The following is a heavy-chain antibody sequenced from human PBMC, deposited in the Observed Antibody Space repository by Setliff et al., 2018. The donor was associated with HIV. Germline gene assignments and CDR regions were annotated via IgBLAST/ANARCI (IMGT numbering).Heavy chain of an antibody. D-gene: IGHD4-17*01. CDR1: GGSISGYY. CDR3: ARHGDYSYFYYYYMDV. J-gene: IGHJ6*03. Sequence: SETLSLTCNVSGGSISGYYWSWIRQSPGKGLEWIGYIYYGGSTNYNPSLKSRVTISVDTSKNQFSLKLSSVTAADTAVYYCARHGDYSYFYYYYMDVWGQGTLVTVSS. CDR2: IYYGGST. V-gene: IGHV4-59*08.